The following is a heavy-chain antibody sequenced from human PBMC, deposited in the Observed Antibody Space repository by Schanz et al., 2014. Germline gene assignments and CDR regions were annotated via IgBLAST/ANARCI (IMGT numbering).Heavy chain of an antibody. CDR2: ISASGGDT. CDR3: ARDGYSVVVISPTESFDI. V-gene: IGHV3-23*01. J-gene: IGHJ3*02. CDR1: EFTFSTDA. D-gene: IGHD2-21*01. Sequence: DVHLLESGGGLVQPGGSLRLSCAASEFTFSTDAMSWVRQAPGKGLEWLSVISASGGDTYYADSVKGRFTISRDNSKNTLYLQMNSLRAEDTAVYYCARDGYSVVVISPTESFDIWGQGTMVTVSP.